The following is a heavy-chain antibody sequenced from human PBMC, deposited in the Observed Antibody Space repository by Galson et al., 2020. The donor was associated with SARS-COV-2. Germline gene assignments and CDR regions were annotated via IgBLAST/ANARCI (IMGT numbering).Heavy chain of an antibody. Sequence: SAPLSLTCTLSGESIRSSSYYWGWIRQLPGQGQERLGSIFNSGRSYNNPYPRSRITISVDTSRNQFSLKVSSVTAADTAVYYGARHHLVGPTTYIWFDPWSQGTLVTGSS. D-gene: IGHD1-26*01. CDR2: IFNSGRS. CDR3: ARHHLVGPTTYIWFDP. V-gene: IGHV4-39*01. J-gene: IGHJ5*02. CDR1: GESIRSSSYY.